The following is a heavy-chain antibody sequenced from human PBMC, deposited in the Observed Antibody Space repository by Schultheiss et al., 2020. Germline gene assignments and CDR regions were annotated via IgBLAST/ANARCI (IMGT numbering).Heavy chain of an antibody. CDR3: ARNGCSSWYLPYYYGMDV. Sequence: ASVKVSCKASGYTFTSYYMHWVRQAPGQGLEWMGIINPSGGSTSYAQKFQGRVTMTRDTSTSTVYMELSSLRSEDTAVYYCARNGCSSWYLPYYYGMDVWGQGTTVTGYS. CDR2: INPSGGST. J-gene: IGHJ6*02. D-gene: IGHD6-13*01. CDR1: GYTFTSYY. V-gene: IGHV1-46*01.